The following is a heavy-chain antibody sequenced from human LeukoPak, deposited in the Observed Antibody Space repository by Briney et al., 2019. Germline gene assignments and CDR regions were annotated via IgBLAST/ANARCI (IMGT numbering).Heavy chain of an antibody. J-gene: IGHJ3*02. D-gene: IGHD3-22*01. CDR1: GGSISSYY. V-gene: IGHV4-59*01. Sequence: SETLSLTCTVSGGSISSYYWSWIRQPPGKGLEWIGYIYYSGSTNYNPSLKSRVTISVDTSKNQFSLKLSSVTAADTAVYYCARATFPYYDSSYAFDIWGQGTMVTVSS. CDR2: IYYSGST. CDR3: ARATFPYYDSSYAFDI.